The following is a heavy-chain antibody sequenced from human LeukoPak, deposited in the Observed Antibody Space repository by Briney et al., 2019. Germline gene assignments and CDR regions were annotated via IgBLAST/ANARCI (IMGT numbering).Heavy chain of an antibody. CDR2: IHPGDSDT. Sequence: GESLKISCKGSGYTFSSYWIGWVRQMPGKGLEWMGIIHPGDSDTRYSPSFQGQVTISADKSISTAYLQRSSLKASDTATYYCARGYSGYYFFYGMDVWGQGTTVTVSS. V-gene: IGHV5-51*01. CDR3: ARGYSGYYFFYGMDV. D-gene: IGHD5-12*01. J-gene: IGHJ6*02. CDR1: GYTFSSYW.